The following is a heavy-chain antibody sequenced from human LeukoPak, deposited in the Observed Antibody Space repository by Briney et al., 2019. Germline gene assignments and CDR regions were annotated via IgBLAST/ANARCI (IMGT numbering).Heavy chain of an antibody. D-gene: IGHD3-3*01. CDR3: ARGFWSGYPKYNWFDP. V-gene: IGHV1-8*03. CDR1: GYTFTSYD. J-gene: IGHJ5*02. CDR2: MNPNSGNT. Sequence: ASVKVSCKASGYTFTSYDINWVRRATGQGLEWMGWMNPNSGNTGYAQKFQGRVTITRNTSISTAYMELSSLRSEDTAVYYCARGFWSGYPKYNWFDPWGQGTLVTVSS.